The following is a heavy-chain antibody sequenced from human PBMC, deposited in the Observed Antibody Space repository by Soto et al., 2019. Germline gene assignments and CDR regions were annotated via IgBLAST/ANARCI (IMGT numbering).Heavy chain of an antibody. CDR1: GYTFTSYD. D-gene: IGHD6-13*01. CDR3: ATYSSSDAFDI. V-gene: IGHV1-8*01. J-gene: IGHJ3*02. CDR2: MNPNSGNT. Sequence: ASVKVSCKASGYTFTSYDINWVRQATGQGLEWMGWMNPNSGNTGCAQKFQGRVTMTRNTSISTAYMELSSLRSEDTAVYYCATYSSSDAFDIWGQGTMVTVSS.